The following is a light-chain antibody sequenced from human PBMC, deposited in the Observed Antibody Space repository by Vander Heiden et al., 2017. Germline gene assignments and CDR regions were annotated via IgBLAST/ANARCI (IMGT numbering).Light chain of an antibody. CDR1: ALPKQY. Sequence: SNGLPQPPHVPLSPAETASIPPSGNALPKQYAHWYQQNSGQAPALVIYEDSKRPSGIPERFSGSSSGTMATLTISGAQVEDEADYYCYSTDSSGNHRGVFGGGTKLTVL. CDR2: EDS. V-gene: IGLV3-10*01. J-gene: IGLJ2*01. CDR3: YSTDSSGNHRGV.